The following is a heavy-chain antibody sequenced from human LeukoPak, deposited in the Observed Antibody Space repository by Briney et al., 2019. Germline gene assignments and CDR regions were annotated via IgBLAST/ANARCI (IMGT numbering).Heavy chain of an antibody. CDR1: GFTLSSYG. J-gene: IGHJ3*02. D-gene: IGHD2/OR15-2a*01. Sequence: GWSLRLSCAASGFTLSSYGMNWVRQAPGKGLEWVSGISVSGGGTYYADSVKGRFTVSRDNSKNTLSLQMNSLRVEDTAVYYCAADAFNMGNDAFDIWGQGTMVTVSS. CDR2: ISVSGGGT. CDR3: AADAFNMGNDAFDI. V-gene: IGHV3-23*01.